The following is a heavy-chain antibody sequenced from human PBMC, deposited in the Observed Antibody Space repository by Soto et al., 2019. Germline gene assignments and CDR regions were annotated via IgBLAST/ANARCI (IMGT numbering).Heavy chain of an antibody. CDR3: CNLSSAGYYYYCGMDV. Sequence: GASVKVSCKASGGTFSSYAISWVRQAPGQGLEWMGGIIPIFGTANYAQKFQGRVTITADESTSTAYMELSSLRSEDTAVYYGCNLSSAGYYYYCGMDVWGQGTTVTVYS. CDR1: GGTFSSYA. J-gene: IGHJ6*02. CDR2: IIPIFGTA. V-gene: IGHV1-69*13. D-gene: IGHD6-13*01.